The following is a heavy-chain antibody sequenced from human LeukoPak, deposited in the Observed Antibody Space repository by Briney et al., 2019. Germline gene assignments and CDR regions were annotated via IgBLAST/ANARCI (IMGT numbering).Heavy chain of an antibody. V-gene: IGHV1-18*01. CDR3: ARRASLEI. CDR1: GYTFSSYV. D-gene: IGHD3-16*02. CDR2: INAYNGNT. Sequence: ASVKVSCKASGYTFSSYVISWVRQAPGQGLEWMGWINAYNGNTEYVQKVQGRVTMTTDTSTSTAYMEVRSLRSDDTAVYYCARRASLEIWGQGTMVTVSS. J-gene: IGHJ3*02.